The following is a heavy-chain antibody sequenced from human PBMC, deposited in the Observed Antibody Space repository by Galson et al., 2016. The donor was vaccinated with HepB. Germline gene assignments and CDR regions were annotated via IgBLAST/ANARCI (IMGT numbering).Heavy chain of an antibody. CDR3: ARNHGTYSSTGFDI. Sequence: SVKVSCKASGYIFTSSGITWVRQAPGQGLEWMGWNSAYNGNTNYARKFQGRVTMTTERFTTTAFMELRSLRSDDTAVYYCARNHGTYSSTGFDIWGQGTMVTVSS. CDR2: NSAYNGNT. CDR1: GYIFTSSG. J-gene: IGHJ3*02. V-gene: IGHV1-18*04. D-gene: IGHD1-26*01.